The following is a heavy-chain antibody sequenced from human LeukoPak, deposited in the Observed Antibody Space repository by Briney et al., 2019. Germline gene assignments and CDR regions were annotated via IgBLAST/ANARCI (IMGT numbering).Heavy chain of an antibody. CDR1: GYSFDDYV. D-gene: IGHD3-10*01. J-gene: IGHJ6*03. V-gene: IGHV3-9*01. CDR2: ISWSSNSV. Sequence: PGRSLRLSCVASGYSFDDYVMHWVRHAQGKGLEWVSFISWSSNSVAYADSVRGRFTISRDNAKNSLYLQMNSLRAEDTALYYCARDSRSESYSYYYMDVWGIGTTVTVSS. CDR3: ARDSRSESYSYYYMDV.